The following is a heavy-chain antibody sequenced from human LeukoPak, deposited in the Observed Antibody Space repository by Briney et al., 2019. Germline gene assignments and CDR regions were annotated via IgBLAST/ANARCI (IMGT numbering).Heavy chain of an antibody. CDR1: GGSISSSNW. Sequence: SETLSLTCAVSGGSISSSNWWSWVRQPPGQGLEWIREIYHSGSTNYNPSLKSRVTISVDKSKNQFSLKLSSVTAADTAVYYCARAAITMVRGVLFDYWGQGTLVTVSS. CDR2: IYHSGST. D-gene: IGHD3-10*01. V-gene: IGHV4-4*02. J-gene: IGHJ4*02. CDR3: ARAAITMVRGVLFDY.